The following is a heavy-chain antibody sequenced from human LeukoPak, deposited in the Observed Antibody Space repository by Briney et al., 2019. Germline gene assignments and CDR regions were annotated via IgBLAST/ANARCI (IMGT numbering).Heavy chain of an antibody. CDR1: GFTFSSYG. CDR3: AKDEGRIAVAGSPLDY. D-gene: IGHD6-19*01. J-gene: IGHJ4*02. Sequence: GRSLRLSCAASGFTFSSYGMHWVRQAPGKGLEWVAVISYDGSNKYYAESVKGRFTISRDNSKNTLYLQMNSLRVDDTAVFYCAKDEGRIAVAGSPLDYWGQGTLVTVSS. CDR2: ISYDGSNK. V-gene: IGHV3-30*18.